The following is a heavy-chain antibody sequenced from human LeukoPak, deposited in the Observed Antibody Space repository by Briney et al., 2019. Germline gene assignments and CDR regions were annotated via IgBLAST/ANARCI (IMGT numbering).Heavy chain of an antibody. CDR1: GGSISSGGYY. CDR3: AGVRGVPPYYYYYMDV. V-gene: IGHV4-30-2*01. J-gene: IGHJ6*03. D-gene: IGHD3-10*01. Sequence: SETLSLTCTVSGGSISSGGYYWSWIRQPPGKGLEWIGYIYHSGSTYYNPSLKSRVTISVDRSKNRFSLKLSSVTAADTAVYYCAGVRGVPPYYYYYMDVWGKGTTVTVSS. CDR2: IYHSGST.